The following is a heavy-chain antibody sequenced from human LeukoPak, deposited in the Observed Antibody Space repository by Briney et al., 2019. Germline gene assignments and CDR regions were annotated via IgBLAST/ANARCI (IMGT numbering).Heavy chain of an antibody. D-gene: IGHD5-12*01. J-gene: IGHJ4*02. Sequence: GASVTVSCKASGYTFTGYYMHWVRQAPGQGLEWMGWINPNSGGTNYAQKFQGRVTMTRDTSISTAYMELSRLRSDDTAVYYCVGYSGSDFDYWGQGTLVTVSS. V-gene: IGHV1-2*02. CDR2: INPNSGGT. CDR1: GYTFTGYY. CDR3: VGYSGSDFDY.